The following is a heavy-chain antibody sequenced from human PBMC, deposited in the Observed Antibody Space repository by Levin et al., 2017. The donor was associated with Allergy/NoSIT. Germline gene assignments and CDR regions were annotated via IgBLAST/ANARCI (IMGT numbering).Heavy chain of an antibody. J-gene: IGHJ3*02. V-gene: IGHV4-30-4*01. CDR2: IYYSGST. Sequence: SETLSLTCTVSGGSISSGDYYWSWIRQPPGKGLEWIGYIYYSGSTYYNPSLKSRVTISVDTSKNQFSLKLSSVTAADTAVYYCARDTYYYGSGSHPEAFDIWGQGTMVTVSS. D-gene: IGHD3-10*01. CDR1: GGSISSGDYY. CDR3: ARDTYYYGSGSHPEAFDI.